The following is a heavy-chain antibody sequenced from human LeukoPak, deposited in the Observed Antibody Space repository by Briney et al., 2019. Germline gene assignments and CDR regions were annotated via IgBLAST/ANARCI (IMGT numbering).Heavy chain of an antibody. D-gene: IGHD2-8*02. J-gene: IGHJ4*02. CDR1: GFTFSSYD. Sequence: GESLRLSCAASGFTFSSYDMLWVRQAPGKGLEWVTFIRYDGSNKYYADSVKGRFTISRDNSKNTLYLQMDSLRAEDTAVYYCAKGGAWSDYWGQGTLVTVSS. V-gene: IGHV3-30*02. CDR2: IRYDGSNK. CDR3: AKGGAWSDY.